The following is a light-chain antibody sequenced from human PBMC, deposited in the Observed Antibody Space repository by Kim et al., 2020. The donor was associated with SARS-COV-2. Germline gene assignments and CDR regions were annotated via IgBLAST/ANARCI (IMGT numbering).Light chain of an antibody. CDR3: QSADSSDTVI. CDR2: KDT. V-gene: IGLV3-25*03. Sequence: VSPGQTAKITCSGDSLSKKYSYWYQQKPGQAPIILIYKDTERPSGIPERFSGSRSGTTVTLSISGVQAEDEGDYYCQSADSSDTVIFGGGTQLTVL. CDR1: SLSKKY. J-gene: IGLJ2*01.